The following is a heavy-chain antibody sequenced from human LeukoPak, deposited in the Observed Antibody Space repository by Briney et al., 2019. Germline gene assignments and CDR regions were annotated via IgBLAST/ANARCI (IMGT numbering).Heavy chain of an antibody. CDR3: ARGPSIAAAGTTFPFDY. Sequence: GGSLRLSCAASGFTVSSNYMSWVRQAPGKGLEWVSVIYSGGSTYYADSVKGRFTISRDNFKNTLYLQMNSLRAEDTAVYYCARGPSIAAAGTTFPFDYWGQGTLVTVSS. J-gene: IGHJ4*02. CDR2: IYSGGST. V-gene: IGHV3-53*01. CDR1: GFTVSSNY. D-gene: IGHD6-13*01.